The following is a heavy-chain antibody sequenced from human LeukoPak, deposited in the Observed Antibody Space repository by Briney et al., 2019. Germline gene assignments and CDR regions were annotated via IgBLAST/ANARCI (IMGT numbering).Heavy chain of an antibody. CDR2: IYSGGNT. CDR3: AKRGSSWYGEGDFDY. CDR1: GFTVSSNY. V-gene: IGHV3-53*01. J-gene: IGHJ4*02. Sequence: GGSLRLSCAASGFTVSSNYMSWVRQAPGKGLEWVSVIYSGGNTYYADSVKGRFTISRDNSKNTLYLQMNSLRAEDTAVYYCAKRGSSWYGEGDFDYWGLGTLVTVSS. D-gene: IGHD6-13*01.